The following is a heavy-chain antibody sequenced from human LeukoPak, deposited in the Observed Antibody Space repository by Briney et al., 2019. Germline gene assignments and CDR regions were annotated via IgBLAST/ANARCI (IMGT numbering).Heavy chain of an antibody. D-gene: IGHD3-10*01. V-gene: IGHV1-18*01. CDR3: ARDVGARPLLWFGVSFDY. J-gene: IGHJ4*02. CDR1: GYTFTSYG. CDR2: ISAYNGNT. Sequence: ASVKVSCKASGYTFTSYGISWVRQAPGQGLEWMGWISAYNGNTNYAQKLQGRVTMTTDTSTSTAYMELRSLRSDDTAVYYCARDVGARPLLWFGVSFDYWGQRTLVTVSS.